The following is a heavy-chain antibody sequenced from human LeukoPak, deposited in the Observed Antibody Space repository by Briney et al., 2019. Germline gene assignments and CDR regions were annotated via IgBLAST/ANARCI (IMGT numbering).Heavy chain of an antibody. D-gene: IGHD1-26*01. Sequence: PGGSLRLSCAASGFTFSSYAMSWVRQAPGKGLEWVSAISGSGGSTYYADSVKGRFTISRDNSKNTLYLQMSSLRAEDTAVYYCAKAPVGATFFDYWGQGTLVTVSS. CDR1: GFTFSSYA. J-gene: IGHJ4*02. CDR2: ISGSGGST. V-gene: IGHV3-23*01. CDR3: AKAPVGATFFDY.